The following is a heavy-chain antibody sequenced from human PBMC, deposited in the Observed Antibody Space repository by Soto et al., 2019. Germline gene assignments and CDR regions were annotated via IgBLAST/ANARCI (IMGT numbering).Heavy chain of an antibody. J-gene: IGHJ4*02. V-gene: IGHV4-30-2*01. CDR2: IYHSGST. CDR3: AAGGGLPRYY. D-gene: IGHD5-12*01. CDR1: GGSISSGGYS. Sequence: QLQLQESGSGLVKPSQTLSLTCAVSGGSISSGGYSWSWIRQPPGKGLEWIGYIYHSGSTYYNPSLKGGVTISGDRSKNRFSLKLSSVTAADTAVYYCAAGGGLPRYYWGQGTLVTVSS.